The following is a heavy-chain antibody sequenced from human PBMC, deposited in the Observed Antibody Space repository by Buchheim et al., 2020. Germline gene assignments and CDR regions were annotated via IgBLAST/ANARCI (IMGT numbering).Heavy chain of an antibody. D-gene: IGHD5-12*01. Sequence: QVQLVESGGGSVQPGGSLRLSCAASGFTFSSSAMHWVRQAPGKGLEWVAVISGSGGNTYYADSVKGRFTISRDNSKNTLYLQQRSLRDEDTAAYYWARGGVATIFYYYGMDVGGQGNT. J-gene: IGHJ6*02. V-gene: IGHV3-30-3*01. CDR3: ARGGVATIFYYYGMDV. CDR2: ISGSGGNT. CDR1: GFTFSSSA.